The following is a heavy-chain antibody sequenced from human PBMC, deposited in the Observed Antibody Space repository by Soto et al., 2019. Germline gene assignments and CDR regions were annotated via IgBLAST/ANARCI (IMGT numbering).Heavy chain of an antibody. CDR2: IVVGSGNT. D-gene: IGHD3-22*01. CDR3: AAAQTYYYDSSGYPALDY. J-gene: IGHJ4*02. V-gene: IGHV1-58*01. CDR1: GFTFTSSA. Sequence: SMKVSCKASGFTFTSSAVQWVRQARGQRLEWIGWIVVGSGNTNYAQKFQERVTITRDMSTSTAYMELSSLRSEDTAVYYCAAAQTYYYDSSGYPALDYWGQGTLVTVSS.